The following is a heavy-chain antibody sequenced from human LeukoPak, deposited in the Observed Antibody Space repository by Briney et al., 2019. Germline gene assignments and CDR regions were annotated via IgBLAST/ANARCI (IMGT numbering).Heavy chain of an antibody. J-gene: IGHJ4*02. CDR3: LKAAGYRSDGGCYRFDY. Sequence: GGSLRLSCAASGFTFSTYTMNWVRQAPGKGLEWVSSISSTSNTISYADSVKGRFTISRDNAKNSLYLQMNGLREEDTAVYYCLKAAGYRSDGGCYRFDYWGQGTLVTVSS. CDR2: ISSTSNTI. D-gene: IGHD2-15*01. CDR1: GFTFSTYT. V-gene: IGHV3-48*02.